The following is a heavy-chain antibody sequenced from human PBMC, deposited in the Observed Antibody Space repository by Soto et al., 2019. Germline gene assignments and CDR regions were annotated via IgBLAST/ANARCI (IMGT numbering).Heavy chain of an antibody. D-gene: IGHD3-10*01. J-gene: IGHJ4*02. V-gene: IGHV4-59*08. CDR1: NDSISPYY. CDR3: ARHFPPLHSRSHYFDL. CDR2: IYYSGST. Sequence: QVQLQESGPGLVKPSETLSLTCTVSNDSISPYYWSWIRQPPGKGLEWIGFIYYSGSTTYNPSLKSRVTISVATSKNQFSLKLTSVTAADTAIYYCARHFPPLHSRSHYFDLWGQGTLVTVSS.